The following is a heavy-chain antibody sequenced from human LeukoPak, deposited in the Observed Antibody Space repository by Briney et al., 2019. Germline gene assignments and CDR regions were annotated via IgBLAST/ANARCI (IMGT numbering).Heavy chain of an antibody. V-gene: IGHV3-66*01. CDR3: ATGPRGYSYGFVSLADY. CDR2: IFSGGST. CDR1: GFTVSSNR. D-gene: IGHD5-18*01. J-gene: IGHJ4*02. Sequence: PGGSLRLSCAASGFTVSSNRMSWVRQAAGRGLEWVSVIFSGGSTYYADSVKGRFTISRDDSKNTLYLQLNSLRAEDTAVYYCATGPRGYSYGFVSLADYWGQGTLVTVSS.